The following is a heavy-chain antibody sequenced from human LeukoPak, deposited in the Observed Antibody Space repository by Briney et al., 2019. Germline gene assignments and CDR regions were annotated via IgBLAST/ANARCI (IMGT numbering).Heavy chain of an antibody. D-gene: IGHD3-10*01. CDR2: ISSSGSTI. CDR3: ARDVHNYEWFGNPQPTYYFDY. J-gene: IGHJ4*02. Sequence: PGGSLRLSCAASGFTFSSYEMNWVRQAPGKGLEWVSYISSSGSTIYYADSVKGRFTISRDNAKNSLYLQMNSLRAEDTAVYYCARDVHNYEWFGNPQPTYYFDYWGQGTLVTVSS. CDR1: GFTFSSYE. V-gene: IGHV3-48*03.